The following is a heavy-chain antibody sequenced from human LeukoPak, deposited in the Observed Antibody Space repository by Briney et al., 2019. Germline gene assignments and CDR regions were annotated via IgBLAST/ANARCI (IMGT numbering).Heavy chain of an antibody. J-gene: IGHJ4*02. D-gene: IGHD6-19*01. Sequence: GRSLRLSCAASGFTFSSYGMHWVRQAPGKGLEWVAVISYDGSNKYYADSVKGRFTISRDNSKNTLYLQMNSLRAEDTAVYYCAKDQRAYSSGWYALDYWGQGTLVTVSS. CDR2: ISYDGSNK. CDR3: AKDQRAYSSGWYALDY. CDR1: GFTFSSYG. V-gene: IGHV3-30*18.